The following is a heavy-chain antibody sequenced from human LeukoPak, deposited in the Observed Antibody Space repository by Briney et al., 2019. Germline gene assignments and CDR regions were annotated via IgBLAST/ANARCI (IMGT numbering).Heavy chain of an antibody. CDR1: GGSISSADYY. CDR3: ARRIVTTIWGFDT. V-gene: IGHV4-30-4*08. CDR2: ISYSGST. Sequence: SETLSLTCTVSGGSISSADYYWSWIRQPPGEGLDRIGYISYSGSTYYNASLKSRVTMSLDTSKNQFSLKLSSVTTADTAVYYCARRIVTTIWGFDTWGQGTLVTVSS. J-gene: IGHJ5*02. D-gene: IGHD5-12*01.